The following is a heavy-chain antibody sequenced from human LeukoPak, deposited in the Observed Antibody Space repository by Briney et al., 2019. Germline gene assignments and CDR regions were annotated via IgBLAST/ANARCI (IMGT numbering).Heavy chain of an antibody. CDR1: GFTFSSYA. J-gene: IGHJ6*02. Sequence: GGSLRLSCAASGFTFSSYAMHWVRQAPGKGLEWVAVISYDGSNKYYADSVKGRFTISRDNSKNTLYLQMNSLRAEDTAVYYCARDLQWFGDPRNYYYYYGMDVWGQGTTVTVSS. V-gene: IGHV3-30-3*01. CDR2: ISYDGSNK. D-gene: IGHD3-10*01. CDR3: ARDLQWFGDPRNYYYYYGMDV.